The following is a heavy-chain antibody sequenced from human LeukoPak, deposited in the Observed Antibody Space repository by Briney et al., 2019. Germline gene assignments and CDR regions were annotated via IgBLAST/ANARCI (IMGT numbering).Heavy chain of an antibody. CDR3: ARFGSGTYGLFDY. Sequence: PSETLSLTCAVFGASISSGGYSWSWIRQPPGKGLEWIGYIYHSGSTYYNPSLKSRVTISVDRSKNQFSLKLSSVTAADTAVYYCARFGSGTYGLFDYWGQGTLVTVSS. CDR2: IYHSGST. J-gene: IGHJ4*02. D-gene: IGHD3-10*01. CDR1: GASISSGGYS. V-gene: IGHV4-30-2*02.